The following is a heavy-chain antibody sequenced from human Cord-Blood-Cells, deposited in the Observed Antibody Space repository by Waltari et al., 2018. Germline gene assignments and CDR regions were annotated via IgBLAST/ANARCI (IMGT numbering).Heavy chain of an antibody. D-gene: IGHD3-10*01. CDR3: ARSYYGSGSYRTHAFDI. J-gene: IGHJ3*02. CDR1: GGSIRSSTW. V-gene: IGHV4-4*02. CDR2: IYHSGST. Sequence: QVQLQESGPGLVKPSGTLSLTCAVSGGSIRSSTWWSWVRQPPGKGLEWIGEIYHSGSTNYNPSLKSRVTISVDKSKNQFSLKLSSVTAADTAVYYCARSYYGSGSYRTHAFDIWGQGTMVTVSS.